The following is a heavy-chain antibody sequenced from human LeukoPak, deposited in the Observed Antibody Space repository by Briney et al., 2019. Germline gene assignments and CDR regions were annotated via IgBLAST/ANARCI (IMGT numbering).Heavy chain of an antibody. Sequence: ASVKVSCKASGYTFTSYYMHWVRQAPGQGLEWMGLINPTGGSTGYAQKFQGRVTMTRDMSTSTDYMELSRLRSDDTAVYYCARFLPQKWELPGNWFDPWGQGTLVTVSS. CDR1: GYTFTSYY. D-gene: IGHD1-26*01. CDR2: INPTGGST. V-gene: IGHV1-46*01. J-gene: IGHJ5*02. CDR3: ARFLPQKWELPGNWFDP.